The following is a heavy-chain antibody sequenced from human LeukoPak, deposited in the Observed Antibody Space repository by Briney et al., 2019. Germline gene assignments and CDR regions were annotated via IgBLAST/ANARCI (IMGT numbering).Heavy chain of an antibody. Sequence: PGGSLRLSCAASGFTFSSYGMHWVRQAPGKGLEWGAFIRYDGSNKYSADSVKGRFTISRDNSKNTLYLQMNSLSAEDTAVYYCAKDWPGVLRYFVWPARSWFDPWGQGTLVTVSS. CDR2: IRYDGSNK. J-gene: IGHJ5*02. V-gene: IGHV3-30*02. CDR1: GFTFSSYG. CDR3: AKDWPGVLRYFVWPARSWFDP. D-gene: IGHD3-9*01.